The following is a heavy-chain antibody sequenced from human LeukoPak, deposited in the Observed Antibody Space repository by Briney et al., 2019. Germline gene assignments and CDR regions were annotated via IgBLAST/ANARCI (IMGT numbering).Heavy chain of an antibody. CDR1: GFTFSSYT. V-gene: IGHV3-21*01. D-gene: IGHD2-2*01. CDR2: ITSRSSYI. CDR3: ARDRSSTN. Sequence: TGGSLRLSCAASGFTFSSYTTTWVRQAPGKGLEWVSSITSRSSYIYYADSVKGRFIISRDNAKNSLYLQMNSLRAEDTAVYYCARDRSSTNWGQGTLVTVSS. J-gene: IGHJ4*02.